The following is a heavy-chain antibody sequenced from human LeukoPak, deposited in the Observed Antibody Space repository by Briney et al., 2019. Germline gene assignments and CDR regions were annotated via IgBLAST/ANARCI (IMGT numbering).Heavy chain of an antibody. Sequence: GGPRSLSCAASGFPFGSYWMHWFGQAPGKGLAWVSRINSDGSSTSYADSVKGRFTISRDNAKNTLYLQMNSLRAEDTAVYYCARRSGPQDYWGQGTLVTVSS. CDR3: ARRSGPQDY. CDR2: INSDGSST. J-gene: IGHJ4*02. CDR1: GFPFGSYW. D-gene: IGHD3-10*01. V-gene: IGHV3-74*01.